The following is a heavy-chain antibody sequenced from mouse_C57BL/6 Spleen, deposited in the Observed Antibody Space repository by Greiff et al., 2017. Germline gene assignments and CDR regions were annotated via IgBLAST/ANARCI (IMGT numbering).Heavy chain of an antibody. Sequence: QVQLQQSGTELVKPGASVKLSCTASGYTFTSYWMHWVKQRPGQGLEWIGNINPSNGGTNYNEKFKSKATLTVDKSSSTAYMQLSSLTSEDSAVYCGARSEGNLGFAYWGQGTLVTVSA. CDR2: INPSNGGT. J-gene: IGHJ3*01. V-gene: IGHV1-53*01. CDR3: ARSEGNLGFAY. CDR1: GYTFTSYW.